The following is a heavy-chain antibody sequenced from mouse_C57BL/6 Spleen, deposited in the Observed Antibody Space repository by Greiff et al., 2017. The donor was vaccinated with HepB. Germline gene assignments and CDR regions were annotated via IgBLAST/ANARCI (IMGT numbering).Heavy chain of an antibody. CDR1: GYTFTSYW. J-gene: IGHJ4*01. CDR2: LYPGSGST. V-gene: IGHV1-55*01. CDR3: GKTDGWNYYAMDY. Sequence: QVHVKQPGAELVKPGASVKMSCKASGYTFTSYWITWVKQRPGQGLEWIGDLYPGSGSTNYNEKFKSKATLTVDTSSSTAYMQLSSLTSEDSAVYYCGKTDGWNYYAMDYWGQGTSVTVSS. D-gene: IGHD2-3*01.